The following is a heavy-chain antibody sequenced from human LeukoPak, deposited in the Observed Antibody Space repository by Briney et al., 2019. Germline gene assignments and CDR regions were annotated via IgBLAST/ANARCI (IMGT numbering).Heavy chain of an antibody. J-gene: IGHJ4*02. CDR3: ARAGELTSQQFDY. CDR2: IYYSGST. V-gene: IGHV4-59*01. Sequence: SETLSPTCTVSGGSISSYYWSWIRQPPGKGLEWIRYIYYSGSTNYNPSLKSRVTISVDTSKNQFSLKLSSVTAADTAVYYCARAGELTSQQFDYWGQGTLVTVSS. CDR1: GGSISSYY. D-gene: IGHD1-7*01.